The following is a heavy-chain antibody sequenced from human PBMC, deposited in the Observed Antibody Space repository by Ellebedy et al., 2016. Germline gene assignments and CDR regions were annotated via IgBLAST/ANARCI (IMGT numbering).Heavy chain of an antibody. Sequence: SETLSLXXTVSGGSISSYYWSWIRQPPGKGLEWIGYIYYSGSTNYNPSLKSRVTISVDTSKNQFSLKLSSVTAADTAVYYCARAPVLLWFGELQNDAFDIWGQGTMVTVSS. V-gene: IGHV4-59*01. J-gene: IGHJ3*02. CDR1: GGSISSYY. CDR2: IYYSGST. D-gene: IGHD3-10*01. CDR3: ARAPVLLWFGELQNDAFDI.